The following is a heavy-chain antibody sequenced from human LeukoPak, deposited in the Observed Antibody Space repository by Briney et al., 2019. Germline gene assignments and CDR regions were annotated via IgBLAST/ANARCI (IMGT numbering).Heavy chain of an antibody. D-gene: IGHD6-19*01. J-gene: IGHJ4*02. CDR1: GGSISSGGYS. V-gene: IGHV4-30-2*01. CDR3: ARRIAVAGSEFDY. CDR2: IYHSGST. Sequence: PSETLSLTCAVSGGSISSGGYSWSWIRQPPGKGLEWIGYIYHSGSTYYNPSLKSRVTISVDRSKNQFSLKLSSVTAADTAVYYCARRIAVAGSEFDYWGQGTLVTVSS.